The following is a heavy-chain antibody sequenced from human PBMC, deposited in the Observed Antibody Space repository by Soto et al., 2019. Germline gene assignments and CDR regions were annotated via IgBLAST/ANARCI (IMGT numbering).Heavy chain of an antibody. J-gene: IGHJ4*02. V-gene: IGHV3-53*04. Sequence: GGSLRLSCAASGFTVSSNYMSWVRQAPGKGLEWVSVIYSGGSTYYADSVKGRFTISRHNSKNTLYLQMNSLRAEDTAVYYCARDDFAVAGGGVVYWGQGTLVTVSS. CDR2: IYSGGST. CDR1: GFTVSSNY. D-gene: IGHD6-19*01. CDR3: ARDDFAVAGGGVVY.